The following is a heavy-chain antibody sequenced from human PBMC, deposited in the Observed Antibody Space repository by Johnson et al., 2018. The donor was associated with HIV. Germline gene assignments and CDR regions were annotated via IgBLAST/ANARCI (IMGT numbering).Heavy chain of an antibody. J-gene: IGHJ3*02. V-gene: IGHV3-30*18. CDR3: AKEFSVGVSMTFDI. Sequence: QVQLVESGGGLVKPGGSLRLSCVASGFTFSDYYMSWIRQAPGKGLEWVAVISYDGSNKYYADSVKGRFTISRDNAKNSLYLQMNSLRAEDTALYYCAKEFSVGVSMTFDIWG. D-gene: IGHD3-10*01. CDR2: ISYDGSNK. CDR1: GFTFSDYY.